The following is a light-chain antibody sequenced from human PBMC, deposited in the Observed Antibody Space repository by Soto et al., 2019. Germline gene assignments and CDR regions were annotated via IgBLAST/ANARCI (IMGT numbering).Light chain of an antibody. J-gene: IGKJ1*01. V-gene: IGKV1-8*01. CDR1: QGISSY. CDR2: AAS. CDR3: HQYYSYPPT. Sequence: AIRMTQSPSSLSASTGDRVTITCRASQGISSYLAWYQQKPGKAPKLLIYAASTLQSGVPSRFRGSGSGKDFTLTSSCLQSEDFATYYCHQYYSYPPTFGQGTKVEIK.